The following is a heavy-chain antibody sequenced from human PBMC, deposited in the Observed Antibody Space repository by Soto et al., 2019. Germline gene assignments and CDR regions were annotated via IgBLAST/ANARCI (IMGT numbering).Heavy chain of an antibody. V-gene: IGHV1-8*01. J-gene: IGHJ3*02. Sequence: ASVKVSCKASGYTFASYDINWVRQATGQGLEWMGWMNPNSGNTGYAQKFQGRVTMTRNTSISTAYMELSSLRSEDTAVYYCARGVLRYFDWLLSDAFDIWGQGTMVTVSS. CDR1: GYTFASYD. D-gene: IGHD3-9*01. CDR3: ARGVLRYFDWLLSDAFDI. CDR2: MNPNSGNT.